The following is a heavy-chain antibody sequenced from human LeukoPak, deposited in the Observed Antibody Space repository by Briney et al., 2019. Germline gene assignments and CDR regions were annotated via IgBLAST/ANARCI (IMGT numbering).Heavy chain of an antibody. CDR1: GGSITVYY. Sequence: SETMSLTCSVSGGSITVYYWNWIRQSPGKGLEWIGSISYSGSTNYNPSLKSRVTISIDTSKNRFSLKVSSVIAADTAMYYCARGGSRSYTSSTLDYWGQGTLVTVSS. D-gene: IGHD6-6*01. CDR3: ARGGSRSYTSSTLDY. CDR2: ISYSGST. J-gene: IGHJ4*02. V-gene: IGHV4-59*12.